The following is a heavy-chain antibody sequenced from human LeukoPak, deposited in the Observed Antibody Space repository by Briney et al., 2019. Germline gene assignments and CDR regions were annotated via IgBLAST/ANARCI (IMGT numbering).Heavy chain of an antibody. V-gene: IGHV4-59*01. CDR2: IYYSGST. Sequence: SKTLSLTCTVSGGSISSYYWSWIRQPPGKGLEWIGYIYYSGSTNYNPSLKSRVTISVDTSKNQFSLRLSSVTAADTAVYYCARVYSSGYYFDYWGQGTLVTVSS. D-gene: IGHD6-25*01. J-gene: IGHJ4*02. CDR1: GGSISSYY. CDR3: ARVYSSGYYFDY.